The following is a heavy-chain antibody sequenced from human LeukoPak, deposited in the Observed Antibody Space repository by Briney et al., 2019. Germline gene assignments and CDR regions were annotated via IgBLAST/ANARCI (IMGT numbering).Heavy chain of an antibody. CDR1: GFTFTSSA. J-gene: IGHJ5*02. Sequence: GASVKVSCKASGFTFTSSAMQWVRQARGQRLEWIGWIVVGSGNTNYAQKFQERVTITRDMSTSTAYMELSSLRSEDTAVYYCAATHQPYYGFWSGYSNVWFDPWGQGTLVTVSS. V-gene: IGHV1-58*02. CDR2: IVVGSGNT. D-gene: IGHD3-3*01. CDR3: AATHQPYYGFWSGYSNVWFDP.